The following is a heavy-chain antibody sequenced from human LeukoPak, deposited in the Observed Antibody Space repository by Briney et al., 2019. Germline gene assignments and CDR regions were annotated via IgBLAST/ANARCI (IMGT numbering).Heavy chain of an antibody. V-gene: IGHV3-23*01. CDR3: AKGRTGYSSSSFDC. J-gene: IGHJ4*02. CDR1: GFTVSNNY. D-gene: IGHD6-13*01. Sequence: GGSLRLSCAASGFTVSNNYMSWVRQAPGKGLEWVSGISASGGGTYYADSVKGRFTISRDNSKNTLYLQMNSLRDEDTADYYCAKGRTGYSSSSFDCWGQGTLVTVSS. CDR2: ISASGGGT.